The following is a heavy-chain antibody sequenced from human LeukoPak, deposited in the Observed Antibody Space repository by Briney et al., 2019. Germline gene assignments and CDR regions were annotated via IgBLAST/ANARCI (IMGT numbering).Heavy chain of an antibody. CDR2: INGYDGKT. J-gene: IGHJ4*02. Sequence: ASVKVSCKASGYTFTSYYMHWVRQAPGQGLEWMGWINGYDGKTNYTRNLQNRVTMTTDTSTNTAYLELRRLRPGDTAVYYCARGPRYSYDSSVLLFDYWGQGSLVTVSS. D-gene: IGHD3-22*01. CDR1: GYTFTSYY. CDR3: ARGPRYSYDSSVLLFDY. V-gene: IGHV1-18*04.